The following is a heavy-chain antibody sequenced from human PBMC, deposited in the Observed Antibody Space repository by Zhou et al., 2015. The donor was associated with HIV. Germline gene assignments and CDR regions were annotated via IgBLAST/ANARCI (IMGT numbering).Heavy chain of an antibody. CDR2: ISGYNGNT. Sequence: QVQLVQSGAEVKKPGASVKVSCKASGYTFSSYGISWVRQAPGQGLEWMGWISGYNGNTNYAQKLQGRITMTTDTSTSTAYMELRSLRSDDTAVYYCVQRMKYSRVDPETVYFEYWGQGTLVTVSS. CDR1: GYTFSSYG. V-gene: IGHV1-18*01. D-gene: IGHD4-11*01. CDR3: VQRMKYSRVDPETVYFEY. J-gene: IGHJ4*02.